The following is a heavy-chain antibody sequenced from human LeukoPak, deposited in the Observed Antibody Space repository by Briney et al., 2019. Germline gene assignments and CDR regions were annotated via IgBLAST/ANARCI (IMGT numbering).Heavy chain of an antibody. D-gene: IGHD1-26*01. CDR1: GFTFDDYA. V-gene: IGHV3-9*03. CDR2: ISWNSGSI. J-gene: IGHJ4*02. CDR3: AKAGYSGSYHFFDY. Sequence: PGRSLRLSCAASGFTFDDYAMHWVRQAPGKGLEWVSGISWNSGSIGYADSVKGRFTISRDNAKNSLYLQMSSLRAEDMALYYCAKAGYSGSYHFFDYWGQGTLVTVSS.